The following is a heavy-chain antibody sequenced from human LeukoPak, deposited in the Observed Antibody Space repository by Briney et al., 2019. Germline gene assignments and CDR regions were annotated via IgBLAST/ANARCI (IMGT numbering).Heavy chain of an antibody. CDR1: GYSISSGYY. CDR3: ANDKG. CDR2: IYHSGST. V-gene: IGHV4-38-2*02. Sequence: SETLSLTCTVSGYSISSGYYWGWIRQPPGKGLEWIGSIYHSGSTYYNPSLKSRVTISVDTSKNQFSLKLSSVTAADTAVYYCANDKGWGQGTLVTVSS. J-gene: IGHJ4*02.